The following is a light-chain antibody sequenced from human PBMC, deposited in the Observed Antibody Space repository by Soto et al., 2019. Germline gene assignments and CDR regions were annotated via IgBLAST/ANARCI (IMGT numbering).Light chain of an antibody. J-gene: IGKJ5*01. CDR3: QNYQSSPLS. CDR2: GAS. Sequence: EIVLTQSPGTLSFSPWERATLSCSSSQSVTVRYLAWYQQKPGQSPRLLIYGASIRATGIPARFSGSGSGTDFTLTITRLEPEDFAVFYCQNYQSSPLSFGQGTRLEIK. CDR1: QSVTVRY. V-gene: IGKV3-20*01.